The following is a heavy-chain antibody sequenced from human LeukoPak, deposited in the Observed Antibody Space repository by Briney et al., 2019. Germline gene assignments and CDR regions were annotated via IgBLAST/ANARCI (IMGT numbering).Heavy chain of an antibody. J-gene: IGHJ4*02. V-gene: IGHV3-73*01. CDR1: GFTFSASA. D-gene: IGHD2-21*01. CDR2: IRDKANSYAT. CDR3: TSKNSAAGPGYFDY. Sequence: GGSLRLSCAASGFTFSASAVHWVRQASGKGLEWVGRIRDKANSYATAYVASVKGRFTISRDDSMHTAYLQMNSLKTEDTAVYYCTSKNSAAGPGYFDYWGQGTLVTVSS.